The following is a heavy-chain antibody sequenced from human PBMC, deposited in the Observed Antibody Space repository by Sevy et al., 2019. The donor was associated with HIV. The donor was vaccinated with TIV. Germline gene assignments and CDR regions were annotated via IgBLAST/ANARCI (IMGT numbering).Heavy chain of an antibody. Sequence: GGSLRLSCGASGFTFSSYAMSWVRQAPGRGLEWVSSISGDNSTYYADSVEGRSTISRDNSQNTLYLQMNSLRAEDTAVYYCAKAPFYGFWSGYYAFYGMDVWGQGTTVTVSS. CDR3: AKAPFYGFWSGYYAFYGMDV. CDR1: GFTFSSYA. V-gene: IGHV3-23*01. D-gene: IGHD3-3*01. CDR2: ISGDNST. J-gene: IGHJ6*02.